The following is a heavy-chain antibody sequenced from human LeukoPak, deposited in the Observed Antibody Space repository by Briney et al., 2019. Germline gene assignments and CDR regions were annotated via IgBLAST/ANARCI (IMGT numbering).Heavy chain of an antibody. CDR2: IYSGGST. CDR1: GFTVSSNY. CDR3: ATGVEMATIDGP. Sequence: GGSLRLSCAASGFTVSSNYMSWVRQAPGKGLEWVSVIYSGGSTYYADSVKGRFTISRDNSKNTLYLQMNSLRAEDTAVYYCATGVEMATIDGPWGQGTLVTVSS. V-gene: IGHV3-53*01. D-gene: IGHD5-24*01. J-gene: IGHJ4*02.